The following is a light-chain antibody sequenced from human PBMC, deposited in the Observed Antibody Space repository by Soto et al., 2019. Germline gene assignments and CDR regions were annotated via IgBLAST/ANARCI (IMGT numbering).Light chain of an antibody. CDR1: NSDVGIYDF. J-gene: IGLJ2*01. Sequence: QSVLTQPASVSGTPGQSITISCTGSNSDVGIYDFVSWYQHHPGRAPKLIVSEVSHRPSGVSNRFSGSKSGNTASLTISGLQAEDEADYYCSSYTSSSTLGVFGGGTKLTVL. V-gene: IGLV2-14*01. CDR2: EVS. CDR3: SSYTSSSTLGV.